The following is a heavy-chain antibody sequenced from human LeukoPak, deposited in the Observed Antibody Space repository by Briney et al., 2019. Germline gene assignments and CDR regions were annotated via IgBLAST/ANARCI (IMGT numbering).Heavy chain of an antibody. Sequence: GESLRLSCAASGFTFSSYAMSWVRQAPGKGLEWVSAISGSGGSTYYADSVKGRFTISRDNSKNTLYLQMNSLRAEDTAVYYCAKRGLRVPAAILPFDYWGQGTLVTVSS. J-gene: IGHJ4*02. CDR3: AKRGLRVPAAILPFDY. CDR2: ISGSGGST. CDR1: GFTFSSYA. D-gene: IGHD2-2*01. V-gene: IGHV3-23*01.